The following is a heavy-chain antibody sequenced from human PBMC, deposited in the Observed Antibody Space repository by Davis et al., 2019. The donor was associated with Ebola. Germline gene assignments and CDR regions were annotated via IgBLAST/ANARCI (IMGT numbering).Heavy chain of an antibody. Sequence: SGPTLVKPKQTLTLTCTFSGFSLNTRGVGVGWIRQPPGKALEWLALIDWNDHKYYNTSLKPRLTVSKDTSKNQVVLTMTNMDPVDTATYYCARTRDAYTYYYYYGMDVWGKGTTVTVSS. CDR1: GFSLNTRGVG. J-gene: IGHJ6*04. CDR2: IDWNDHK. CDR3: ARTRDAYTYYYYYGMDV. V-gene: IGHV2-70*01. D-gene: IGHD5-24*01.